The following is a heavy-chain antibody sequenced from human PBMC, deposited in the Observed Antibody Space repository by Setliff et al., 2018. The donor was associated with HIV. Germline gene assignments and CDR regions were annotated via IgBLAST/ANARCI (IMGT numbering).Heavy chain of an antibody. CDR3: ARDQATGYEKVWFSWIDP. J-gene: IGHJ5*02. CDR1: GGTFSLYA. V-gene: IGHV1-69*13. D-gene: IGHD5-12*01. Sequence: SVKVSCKASGGTFSLYAINWVRQAPGQGLEWMGGIIPIFNTANYAQKFQGRVTITADGSTSTAYMELSSLRFEDTATYYCARDQATGYEKVWFSWIDPWGQGTLVTVPS. CDR2: IIPIFNTA.